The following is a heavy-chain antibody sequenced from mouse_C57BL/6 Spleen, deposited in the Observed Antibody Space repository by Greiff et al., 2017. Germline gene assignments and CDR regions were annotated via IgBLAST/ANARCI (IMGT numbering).Heavy chain of an antibody. CDR1: GYTFTSYW. V-gene: IGHV1-55*01. J-gene: IGHJ1*03. CDR3: ARCSNVRYWYFDV. CDR2: IYPGSGST. Sequence: QVQLQQPGAELVKPGASVKMSCKASGYTFTSYWITWVKQRPGQGLEWIGDIYPGSGSTNYNEKFKGKATLTVDTSSSTAYMQLSRLTSEDSAVYYCARCSNVRYWYFDVWGTGTTVTVSS. D-gene: IGHD2-5*01.